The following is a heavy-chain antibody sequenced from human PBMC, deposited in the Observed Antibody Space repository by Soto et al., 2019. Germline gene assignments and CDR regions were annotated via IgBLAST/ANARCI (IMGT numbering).Heavy chain of an antibody. J-gene: IGHJ6*03. Sequence: QVQLVQSGAEVKKPGASVKVSCKASGYTFTSYYMHWVRQAPGQGLEWMGIINPSGGSTSYAQKFQGRVTMTRDTSTSTVYMELSSMRSEDTAVYYCARDSPPDIDMDVWGKGTTVTVSS. CDR1: GYTFTSYY. V-gene: IGHV1-46*03. CDR2: INPSGGST. D-gene: IGHD2-15*01. CDR3: ARDSPPDIDMDV.